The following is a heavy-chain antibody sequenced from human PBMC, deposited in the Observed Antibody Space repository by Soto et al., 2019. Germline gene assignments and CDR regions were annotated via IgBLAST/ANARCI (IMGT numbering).Heavy chain of an antibody. Sequence: GGSLRLSCAASGFTFSNAWMSWVRQAPGKGLEWVGRIKSKTDGGTTDYAAPVKGRFTISRDDSKNTLYLQMNSLKTEDTAVYYCTTENYYYYDFWSGYYAFDIWGQGTMVTVSS. V-gene: IGHV3-15*01. CDR3: TTENYYYYDFWSGYYAFDI. D-gene: IGHD3-3*01. CDR2: IKSKTDGGTT. J-gene: IGHJ3*02. CDR1: GFTFSNAW.